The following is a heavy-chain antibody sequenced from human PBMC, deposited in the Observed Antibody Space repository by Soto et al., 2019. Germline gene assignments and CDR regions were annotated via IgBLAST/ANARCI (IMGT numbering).Heavy chain of an antibody. CDR3: ARSPGAAVDWFDP. V-gene: IGHV1-3*05. D-gene: IGHD6-13*01. Sequence: QVQLVQSGAEEKKAGASVMVSCKASGYTFTSYAIHWVRQAPGQRLEWMGWINAGNGNTKYSQKFQGRVTITRDTSASTVYMELSSLRSEDTAVYYGARSPGAAVDWFDPWGQGTLVTVSS. CDR2: INAGNGNT. CDR1: GYTFTSYA. J-gene: IGHJ5*02.